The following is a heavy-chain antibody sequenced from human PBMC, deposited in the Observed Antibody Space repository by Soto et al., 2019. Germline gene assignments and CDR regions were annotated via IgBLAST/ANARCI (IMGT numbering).Heavy chain of an antibody. CDR2: IYYSGTT. V-gene: IGHV4-28*01. CDR1: GYSISSSNW. CDR3: VITMVRGGALN. J-gene: IGHJ4*02. Sequence: QVQLQESGPGLVKPSDTLSLTCAVSGYSISSSNWWGWIRQPPGKGLKWIGYIYYSGTTYYNPSLKRRVTLSVDTSKNQFSLKLSSVTAVDTAVYYCVITMVRGGALNWGQGTLVTVSS. D-gene: IGHD3-10*01.